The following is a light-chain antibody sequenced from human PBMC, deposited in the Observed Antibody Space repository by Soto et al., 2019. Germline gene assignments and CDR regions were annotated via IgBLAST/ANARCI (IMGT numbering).Light chain of an antibody. J-gene: IGKJ1*01. Sequence: EILMTQSPATLSVSPGERAILSCRASQNIGTNLFWYQQKPGQAPRLLLYGASTRATGVPARFSGSGSGTDFTLTVSSLQSEDVSVYYCQQYYNWPPWTFGLGTKVEIK. CDR2: GAS. CDR3: QQYYNWPPWT. V-gene: IGKV3-15*01. CDR1: QNIGTN.